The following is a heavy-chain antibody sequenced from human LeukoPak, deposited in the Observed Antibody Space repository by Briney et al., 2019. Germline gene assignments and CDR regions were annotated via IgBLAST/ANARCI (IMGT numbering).Heavy chain of an antibody. D-gene: IGHD3-22*01. Sequence: SQTLSLTCAVYGGSFSGYYWSWIRQPPGKGPEWIGEINHSGSTNYNPSLKSRVTISVDTSKNQFSLKLSSVTAADTAVYYCARGLPEEYYYDSSGYYYFDYWGQGTLVTVSS. J-gene: IGHJ4*02. CDR1: GGSFSGYY. CDR2: INHSGST. V-gene: IGHV4-34*01. CDR3: ARGLPEEYYYDSSGYYYFDY.